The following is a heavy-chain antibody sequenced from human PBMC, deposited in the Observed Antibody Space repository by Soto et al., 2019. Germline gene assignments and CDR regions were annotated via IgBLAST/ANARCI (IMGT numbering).Heavy chain of an antibody. J-gene: IGHJ4*02. Sequence: GESLKISCKGSGYSFTSYWIGSVRQMPGKGLEWMGIIYPGDSDTRYSPSFQGQVTISADKSISTAYLQWSSLKASDTAMYYCARPGESSTYYFDYWGQGTLVTVSS. D-gene: IGHD2-2*01. CDR3: ARPGESSTYYFDY. V-gene: IGHV5-51*01. CDR1: GYSFTSYW. CDR2: IYPGDSDT.